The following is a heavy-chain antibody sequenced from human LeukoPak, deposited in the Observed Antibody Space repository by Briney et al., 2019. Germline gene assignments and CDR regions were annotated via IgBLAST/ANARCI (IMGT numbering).Heavy chain of an antibody. D-gene: IGHD1-7*01. CDR3: AGTPPLRNYMDV. Sequence: GSSVKVSCKASGGTFSSYAISWVRQAPGQGLEWMGGIIPIFGTANYAQKFQGRVTITADESTSTAYMELSSLRSEDTAVYYCAGTPPLRNYMDVWGKGTTVTVSS. CDR2: IIPIFGTA. V-gene: IGHV1-69*01. J-gene: IGHJ6*03. CDR1: GGTFSSYA.